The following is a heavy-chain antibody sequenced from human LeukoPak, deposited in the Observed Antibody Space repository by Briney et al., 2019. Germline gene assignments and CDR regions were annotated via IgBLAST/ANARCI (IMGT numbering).Heavy chain of an antibody. CDR2: INHSGST. CDR3: ARHQTTVTSHGMDV. D-gene: IGHD4-17*01. CDR1: GGSFSGYY. J-gene: IGHJ6*02. V-gene: IGHV4-34*01. Sequence: PSETLSLTCAVYGGSFSGYYWSWIRQPPANGLEWIGEINHSGSTNYNPSLKSRVTISVDTSKNQFSLKLSSVTAADTAVYYCARHQTTVTSHGMDVWGQGTTVTVSS.